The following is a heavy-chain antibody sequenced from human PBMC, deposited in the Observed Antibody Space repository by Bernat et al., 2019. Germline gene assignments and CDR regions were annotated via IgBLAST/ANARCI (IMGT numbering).Heavy chain of an antibody. D-gene: IGHD3-22*01. CDR3: AKDLKSYYYDSSGYGPIRAFDI. CDR2: ISGCGGST. V-gene: IGHV3-23*01. CDR1: GFTFSSYA. Sequence: EVQLLESGGGLVQPGGSLRLSCAASGFTFSSYAMSWVRQAPGKGLEWVSAISGCGGSTYYADSVKGRFTISRDNSKNTLYLQMNRLRAEDTAVYYCAKDLKSYYYDSSGYGPIRAFDIWGQGTMVTVSS. J-gene: IGHJ3*02.